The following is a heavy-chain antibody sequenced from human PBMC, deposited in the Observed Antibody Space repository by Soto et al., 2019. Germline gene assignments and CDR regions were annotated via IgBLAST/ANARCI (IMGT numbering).Heavy chain of an antibody. D-gene: IGHD1-7*01. V-gene: IGHV1-69*02. Sequence: AASVKVSCKASGGTFSSYTISWVRQAPGQGLEWMGRIIPILGIANYAQKFQGRVTVTADKSTSTAYMELSSLRSEDTAVYYCARAKLELHAFDIWGQGTMVTVSS. CDR1: GGTFSSYT. J-gene: IGHJ3*02. CDR3: ARAKLELHAFDI. CDR2: IIPILGIA.